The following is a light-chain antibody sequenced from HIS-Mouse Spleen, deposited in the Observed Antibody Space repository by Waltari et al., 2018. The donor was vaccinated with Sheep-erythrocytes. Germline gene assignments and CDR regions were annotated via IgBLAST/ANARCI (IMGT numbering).Light chain of an antibody. CDR3: QQYNSYSRT. CDR2: KAS. Sequence: DIQMTQSPSSVSASVGDRVTITCRASQSISSYLNWYQQKPGKAPKLLIYKASSLESGVPSRFSGSGSGTEFTLTISSLQPDDFATYYCQQYNSYSRTFGQGTKLEIK. J-gene: IGKJ2*01. V-gene: IGKV1-5*03. CDR1: QSISSY.